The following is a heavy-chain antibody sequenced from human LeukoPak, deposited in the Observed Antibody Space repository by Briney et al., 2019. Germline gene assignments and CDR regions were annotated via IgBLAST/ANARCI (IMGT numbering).Heavy chain of an antibody. CDR3: ARGTVPYYYYYGMDV. J-gene: IGHJ6*02. CDR1: GGSISSYY. Sequence: SETLSLTCTVSGGSISSYYWGWIRQPPGKGLEWIGYIYYSGSTNYNPSLKSRVTISVDTSKNQFSLKLSSATAADTAVYYCARGTVPYYYYYGMDVWGQGTTVTVSS. CDR2: IYYSGST. V-gene: IGHV4-59*01. D-gene: IGHD4-17*01.